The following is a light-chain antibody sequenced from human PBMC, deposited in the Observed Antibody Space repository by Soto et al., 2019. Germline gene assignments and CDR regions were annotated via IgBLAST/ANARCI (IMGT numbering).Light chain of an antibody. CDR2: DNS. V-gene: IGLV1-40*01. CDR1: SSNIGAGYN. Sequence: QSVLTQPPSVSGAPGQRVIISCTGSSSNIGAGYNVHWYQQFPGTAPKLLIYDNSNRPSGVPDRFSGSKSGTSASLAITGLQAEDEADYYCQSYDSSLRGSVFGTGTKVTVL. CDR3: QSYDSSLRGSV. J-gene: IGLJ1*01.